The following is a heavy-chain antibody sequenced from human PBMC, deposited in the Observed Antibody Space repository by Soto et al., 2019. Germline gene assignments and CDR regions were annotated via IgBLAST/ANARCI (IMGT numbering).Heavy chain of an antibody. J-gene: IGHJ6*02. D-gene: IGHD6-13*01. CDR3: AATIIAAVGTGHYYGMDV. V-gene: IGHV1-58*01. CDR1: GFTFTRSA. CDR2: IVVGSGDT. Sequence: SVKVSCKASGFTFTRSAVQWVRQARGQRLEWIGWIVVGSGDTNSAQKFQERVTITRDMSTSIAYIELSSLRSEDTAVYYCAATIIAAVGTGHYYGMDVWGQGTTVTISS.